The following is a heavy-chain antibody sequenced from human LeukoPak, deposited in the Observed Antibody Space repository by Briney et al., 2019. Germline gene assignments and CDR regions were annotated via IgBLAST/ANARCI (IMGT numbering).Heavy chain of an antibody. D-gene: IGHD1-14*01. Sequence: GGSLRLSCAASGFNFDAYAMHWVRQVPGKGLEWVSSIIWNSASIDYADSVKGRFTISRDNAKNSLYLQMNSLRGDDMAFYYCAKATRRESRSPFDLWGQGTLVIVSS. J-gene: IGHJ4*02. CDR3: AKATRRESRSPFDL. CDR2: IIWNSASI. V-gene: IGHV3-9*03. CDR1: GFNFDAYA.